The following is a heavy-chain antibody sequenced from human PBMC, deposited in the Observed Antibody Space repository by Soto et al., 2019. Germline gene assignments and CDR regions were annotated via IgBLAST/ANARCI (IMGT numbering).Heavy chain of an antibody. D-gene: IGHD3-3*02. J-gene: IGHJ4*02. CDR2: ISGSGGST. V-gene: IGHV3-23*01. CDR3: ARGISPLFDY. Sequence: SLRLSCAASGFTFSSYAMSWVRQAPGKGLEWVSTISGSGGSTYYADSVKGRFTISRHNSKNTLYLQMDSLRAEDTAVYYCARGISPLFDYWGQGILVTVSS. CDR1: GFTFSSYA.